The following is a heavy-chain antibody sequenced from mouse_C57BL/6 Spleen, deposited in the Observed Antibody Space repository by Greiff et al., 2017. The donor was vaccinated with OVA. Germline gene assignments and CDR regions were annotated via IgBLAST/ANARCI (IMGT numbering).Heavy chain of an antibody. J-gene: IGHJ2*01. Sequence: QVQLQQSGAELVKPGASVKMSCKASGYTFTSYWITWVKQRPGQGLEWIGDIYPGSGSTNYNEKFKSKATLTVDTSSSTAYMQLSSLTSEDSAVYYCARKGSPTVVATRDFDYWGQGTTLTVSS. D-gene: IGHD1-1*01. CDR2: IYPGSGST. V-gene: IGHV1-55*01. CDR3: ARKGSPTVVATRDFDY. CDR1: GYTFTSYW.